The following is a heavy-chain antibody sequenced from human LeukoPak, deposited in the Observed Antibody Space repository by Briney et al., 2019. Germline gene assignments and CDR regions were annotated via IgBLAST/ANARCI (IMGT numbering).Heavy chain of an antibody. V-gene: IGHV4-4*07. CDR3: ARFSSIAAAFDY. CDR1: GGSISIYY. Sequence: KPSETLSLTCTVSGGSISIYYWSWIRQPAGKGLEWIGRIYTSGSTNYNPSLKSRVTMSVDTSKNQFSLKLSSVAAADTAVYYCARFSSIAAAFDYWGQGTLVTVSS. J-gene: IGHJ4*02. CDR2: IYTSGST. D-gene: IGHD6-13*01.